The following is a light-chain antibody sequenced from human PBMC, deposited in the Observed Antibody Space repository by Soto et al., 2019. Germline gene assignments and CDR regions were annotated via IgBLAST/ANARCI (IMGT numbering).Light chain of an antibody. CDR3: QQRSNWPIT. Sequence: EIVLTQSPATLSLSPGERATLSCRASQSVSSSLAWYQQKPGQAPRLLIFDASNRAAGIPARFGGSGSGTDFTLTISSLEPEDFVVYYCQQRSNWPITFGQGTRLEIK. J-gene: IGKJ5*01. V-gene: IGKV3-11*01. CDR1: QSVSSS. CDR2: DAS.